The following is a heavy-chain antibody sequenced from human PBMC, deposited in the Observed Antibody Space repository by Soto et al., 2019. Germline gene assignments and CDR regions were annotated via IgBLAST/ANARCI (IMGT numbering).Heavy chain of an antibody. Sequence: GGSLRLSCAASGFTVSSKYMKWVRQAPGKGLEWVSVIYTGGSTYYADSVKGRFTISRDNAKNTLYLQMNSLRAEDTAVYYCAKPKELGGGLVAGPVVGAFAIWGQGTMVTGSS. D-gene: IGHD6-19*01. CDR3: AKPKELGGGLVAGPVVGAFAI. V-gene: IGHV3-66*04. J-gene: IGHJ3*02. CDR2: IYTGGST. CDR1: GFTVSSKY.